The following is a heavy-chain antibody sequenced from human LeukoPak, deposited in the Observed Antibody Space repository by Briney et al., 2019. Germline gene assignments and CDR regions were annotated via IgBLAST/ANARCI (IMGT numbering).Heavy chain of an antibody. D-gene: IGHD2-8*01. CDR1: GFTFSSYW. Sequence: PGGSLGLSCAASGFTFSSYWMHWVRQAPGKGLVWVSRINSDGSSTSYADSVKGRFTISRDNAKNTLYLQMNSLRAEDTAVYYCARESPDIVLMVYESWGQGTLVTVSS. J-gene: IGHJ5*02. CDR3: ARESPDIVLMVYES. V-gene: IGHV3-74*01. CDR2: INSDGSST.